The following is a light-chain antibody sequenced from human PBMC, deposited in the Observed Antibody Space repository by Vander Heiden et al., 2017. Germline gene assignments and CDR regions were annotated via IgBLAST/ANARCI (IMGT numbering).Light chain of an antibody. CDR2: GAS. CDR3: QQYSGFSYT. Sequence: DIQMTQSPSTLSASIGDRVAFTCRASQSINSRLAWYQQKPGKAPKLLIYGASNLETGIPSRFSGSGSGTEFTLTISTLQPDDFATYYCQQYSGFSYTFGQGTKLEIK. J-gene: IGKJ2*01. CDR1: QSINSR. V-gene: IGKV1-5*03.